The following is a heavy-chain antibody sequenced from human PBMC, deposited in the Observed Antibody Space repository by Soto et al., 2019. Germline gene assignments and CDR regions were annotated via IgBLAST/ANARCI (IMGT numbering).Heavy chain of an antibody. D-gene: IGHD4-4*01. CDR1: GYTFTSYS. V-gene: IGHV1-18*01. Sequence: QVQLVQSGAEVRKSGASVKVSCKASGYTFTSYSISWVRQAPGQGLEWMGWISPYNDNTKYAQKFQGRVTMTTDTSTSTAYMELRSLTSDDTAIYYCARDGVAVTTGISGYWGQGTLVTVSS. CDR2: ISPYNDNT. CDR3: ARDGVAVTTGISGY. J-gene: IGHJ4*02.